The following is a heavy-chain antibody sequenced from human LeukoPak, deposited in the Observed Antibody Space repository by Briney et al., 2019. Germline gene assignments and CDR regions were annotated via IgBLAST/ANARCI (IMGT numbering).Heavy chain of an antibody. V-gene: IGHV3-48*03. J-gene: IGHJ4*02. D-gene: IGHD1-26*01. CDR3: AKEYSGSFSPFPSYFDY. CDR2: ISSSGSTI. CDR1: GFTFSSYE. Sequence: PGGSLRVSCAASGFTFSSYEMNWVRQAPGKGLEWVSYISSSGSTIYYADSVKGRFTISRDNAKNSLYLQMNSLRAEDTAVYYCAKEYSGSFSPFPSYFDYWGQGTLVTVSS.